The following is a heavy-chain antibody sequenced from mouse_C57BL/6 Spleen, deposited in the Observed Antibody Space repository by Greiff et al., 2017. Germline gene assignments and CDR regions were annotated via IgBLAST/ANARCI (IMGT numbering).Heavy chain of an antibody. V-gene: IGHV1-82*01. CDR1: GYAFSSSW. CDR3: ARGDYYGSSYYFDY. J-gene: IGHJ2*01. CDR2: IYPGDGDT. D-gene: IGHD1-1*01. Sequence: VKLQESGPELVKPGASVKISCKASGYAFSSSWMNWVKQRPGKGLEWIGRIYPGDGDTNYNGKFKGKATLTADKSSSTAYMQLSSLHSEDSAVYFGARGDYYGSSYYFDYWGQGTTLTVSS.